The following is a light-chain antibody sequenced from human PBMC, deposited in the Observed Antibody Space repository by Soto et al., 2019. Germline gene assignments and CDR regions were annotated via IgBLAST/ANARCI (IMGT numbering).Light chain of an antibody. V-gene: IGLV2-14*01. CDR1: SSDVGGYNY. J-gene: IGLJ1*01. CDR3: SSYTSSSTSLYV. CDR2: EVS. Sequence: SALTQPASVSGSPGQSITISCTGTSSDVGGYNYVSWYQQHPGKAPKLMIYEVSNRPSGVSNRFSGSKSGNTASLTISGLQAEDEADYYCSSYTSSSTSLYVFGTGTKLTVL.